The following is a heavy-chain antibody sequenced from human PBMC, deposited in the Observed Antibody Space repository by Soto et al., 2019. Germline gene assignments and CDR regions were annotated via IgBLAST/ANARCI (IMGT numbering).Heavy chain of an antibody. V-gene: IGHV1-2*04. D-gene: IGHD4-17*01. Sequence: ASVKVSFKASGYTFTGYYMHWVRQAPGQGLEWMGWINPNSGGTNYAQKFQGWVTMTRDTSISTAYMELSRLRSDDTAVYYCARGRPIEDYGDYIFDYWGQGTLVTVSS. J-gene: IGHJ4*02. CDR3: ARGRPIEDYGDYIFDY. CDR1: GYTFTGYY. CDR2: INPNSGGT.